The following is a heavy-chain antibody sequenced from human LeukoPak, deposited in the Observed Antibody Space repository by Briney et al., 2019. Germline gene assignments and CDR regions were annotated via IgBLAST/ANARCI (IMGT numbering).Heavy chain of an antibody. CDR1: GFTFSSYA. CDR3: TREWRGIASHYHGMDV. CDR2: VGTNDDT. Sequence: GGSLRLSCAASGFTFSSYAMSWVRQAAGRGLEWVSAVGTNDDTYYLGSVKGRFTISRENAKNSFSLQMNNLRVEDTAVYYCTREWRGIASHYHGMDVWGQGTTVTVSS. V-gene: IGHV3-13*01. D-gene: IGHD6-6*01. J-gene: IGHJ6*02.